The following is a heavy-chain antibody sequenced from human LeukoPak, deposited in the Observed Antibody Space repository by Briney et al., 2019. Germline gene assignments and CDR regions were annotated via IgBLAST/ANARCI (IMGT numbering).Heavy chain of an antibody. CDR2: ISSSSSYI. CDR3: ARGGRAVVAASFDY. CDR1: GFTFSSYS. J-gene: IGHJ4*02. V-gene: IGHV3-21*01. Sequence: GGSLRLSCAASGFTFSSYSMNWVRQAPGKGLEWVSSISSSSSYIYYADSVKGRLTISRDNAKNSLYLQMNSLRAEDTAVYYCARGGRAVVAASFDYWGQGTLVTVSS. D-gene: IGHD2-15*01.